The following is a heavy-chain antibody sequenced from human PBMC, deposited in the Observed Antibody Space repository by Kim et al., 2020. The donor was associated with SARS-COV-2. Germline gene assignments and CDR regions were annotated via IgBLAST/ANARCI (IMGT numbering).Heavy chain of an antibody. V-gene: IGHV4-39*01. J-gene: IGHJ4*02. CDR3: ARRGNSYYDILTGGYFDY. CDR2: IYYSGST. CDR1: GGSISSSSYY. Sequence: SETLSLTCTVSGGSISSSSYYWGWIRQPPGKGLEWIGSIYYSGSTYYNPSLKSRVTISVDTSKNQFSLKLSSVTAADTAVYYCARRGNSYYDILTGGYFDYWGQGTLVTVSS. D-gene: IGHD3-9*01.